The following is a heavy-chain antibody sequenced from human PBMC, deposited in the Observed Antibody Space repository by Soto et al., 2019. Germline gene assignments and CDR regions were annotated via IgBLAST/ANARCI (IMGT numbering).Heavy chain of an antibody. Sequence: SGESLKISCKGSGYSFASYWIGWVRQIPGKGLEWMGIIYPGDSDTRYSPSFQGQVTISADKSISSAYLQWNSLKASDTAMYYCASSVYSHSWTYWGQGTLVTVSS. V-gene: IGHV5-51*01. CDR2: IYPGDSDT. CDR1: GYSFASYW. D-gene: IGHD5-18*01. J-gene: IGHJ4*02. CDR3: ASSVYSHSWTY.